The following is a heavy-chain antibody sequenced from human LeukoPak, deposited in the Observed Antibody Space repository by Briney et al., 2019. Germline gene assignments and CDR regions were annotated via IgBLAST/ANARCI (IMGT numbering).Heavy chain of an antibody. CDR3: AKGWYNWNNGAFDI. CDR1: GFTFSSYA. CDR2: IIGSGGST. V-gene: IGHV3-23*01. D-gene: IGHD1/OR15-1a*01. Sequence: GGSLRLSCAASGFTFSSYAMSWVRQAPGKGLEWVSGIIGSGGSTYFADSVKGRFTISRDNSKNTLHLQMNSLRAEDKAVYYCAKGWYNWNNGAFDIWGQGKMVTVSS. J-gene: IGHJ3*02.